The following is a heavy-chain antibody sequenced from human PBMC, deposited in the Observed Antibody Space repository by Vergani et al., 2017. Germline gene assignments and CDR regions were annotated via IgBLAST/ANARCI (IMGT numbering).Heavy chain of an antibody. Sequence: EVDLVESGGGLAQPGGSLRLSCEASGITFWKFGMHWVRHGPGKGLEWVSGISWNSGAVDYADSVRGRVTISRDNAKNSLFLERNSLRFEDTAVYCCTKGSVYYHDSAGHGYDPYTGFVLWGQGTLVTVSS. V-gene: IGHV3-9*01. J-gene: IGHJ3*01. D-gene: IGHD5-12*01. CDR1: GITFWKFG. CDR2: ISWNSGAV. CDR3: TKGSVYYHDSAGHGYDPYTGFVL.